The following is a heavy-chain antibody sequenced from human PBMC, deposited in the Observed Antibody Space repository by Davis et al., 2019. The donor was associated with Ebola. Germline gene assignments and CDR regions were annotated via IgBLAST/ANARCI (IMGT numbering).Heavy chain of an antibody. CDR1: GYTFNRYG. CDR2: ISAYNGNT. V-gene: IGHV1-18*01. CDR3: ARSSFLDWLLTDY. Sequence: ASVKVSCKASGYTFNRYGFSWVRQAPGQGLEWMGWISAYNGNTNYAQKLQGRVTMTRDTSTTTAYMELTSLRSDDTAVYYCARSSFLDWLLTDYWGQGTLVTVSS. D-gene: IGHD3/OR15-3a*01. J-gene: IGHJ4*02.